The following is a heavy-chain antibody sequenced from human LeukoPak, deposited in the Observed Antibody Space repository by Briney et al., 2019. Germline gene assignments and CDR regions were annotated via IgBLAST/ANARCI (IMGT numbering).Heavy chain of an antibody. V-gene: IGHV4-61*02. CDR2: IYTSGST. J-gene: IGHJ4*02. CDR1: GGSISSGSYY. Sequence: PSETLSLACTVSGGSISSGSYYWSWIRQPAGKGLEWIGRIYTSGSTNYNPSLKSRVTISVDTSKNQFSPKLSSVTAADTAVYYCARGSRFGTFDYWGQGTLVAVSS. D-gene: IGHD3-3*01. CDR3: ARGSRFGTFDY.